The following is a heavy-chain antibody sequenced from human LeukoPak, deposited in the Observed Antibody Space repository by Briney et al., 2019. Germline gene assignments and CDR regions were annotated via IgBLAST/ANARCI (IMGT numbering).Heavy chain of an antibody. J-gene: IGHJ4*02. D-gene: IGHD3-22*01. Sequence: SETLSLTCTVSGGSISSYYWNWIRQPAGKGLEWIGRIYTSGSTNYNPSLKSRVTISADTSKNQVSLQVTSVTAADTAVYYCASLWGASGNYYFSGWGQGALVTVSS. CDR1: GGSISSYY. CDR3: ASLWGASGNYYFSG. V-gene: IGHV4-4*07. CDR2: IYTSGST.